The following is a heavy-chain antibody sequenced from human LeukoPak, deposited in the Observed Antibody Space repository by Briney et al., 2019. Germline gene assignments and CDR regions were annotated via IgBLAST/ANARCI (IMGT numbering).Heavy chain of an antibody. CDR1: GYTFTGYY. Sequence: ASVKVSCKASGYTFTGYYMHWVRQAPGQGLEWMGWINPNSGGTSYAQKFQGRVTMTRDTSISTAYMELSRLRSDDTAVYYCLLYCGGDCYSLPTFDPWGQGTLVTVSS. CDR2: INPNSGGT. J-gene: IGHJ5*02. D-gene: IGHD2-21*02. CDR3: LLYCGGDCYSLPTFDP. V-gene: IGHV1-2*02.